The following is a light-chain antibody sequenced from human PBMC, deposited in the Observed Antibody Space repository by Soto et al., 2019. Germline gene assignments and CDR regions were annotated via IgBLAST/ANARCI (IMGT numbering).Light chain of an antibody. CDR1: QGISSY. CDR3: QQLNTYPIT. V-gene: IGKV1-9*01. Sequence: IQLTQSPSSLSASVGDRVTITCRASQGISSYLAWYQQKPGKAPKLLIYGASTLEGGVPFMFSGSGSGTDFTLIFSSVQPEDFATYYCQQLNTYPITFGQGTRLEIK. CDR2: GAS. J-gene: IGKJ5*01.